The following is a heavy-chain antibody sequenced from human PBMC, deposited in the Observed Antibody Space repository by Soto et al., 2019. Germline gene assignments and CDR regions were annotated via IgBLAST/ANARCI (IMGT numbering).Heavy chain of an antibody. D-gene: IGHD4-17*01. CDR3: ARDSVDYVNYYCCSLDV. V-gene: IGHV3-33*01. J-gene: IGHJ6*03. CDR1: GFTFSSYG. CDR2: IWYDGSNK. Sequence: QVQLVESGGGVVQPGRSLRLSCAASGFTFSSYGMHWVRQAPGKGLEWVAVIWYDGSNKYYADSVKGRFTISRDNSKNMLDRQRNSVSAEDTAGYYCARDSVDYVNYYCCSLDVGGKGTT.